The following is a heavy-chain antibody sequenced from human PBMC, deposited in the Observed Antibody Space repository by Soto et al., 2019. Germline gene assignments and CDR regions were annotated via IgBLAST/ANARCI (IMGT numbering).Heavy chain of an antibody. Sequence: EVQLVESGGGLVQPGGSLRLSCAASGFTFSSYSMNWVRQAPGKGLECVSYISSGSKNIYYADSVKGRFTISRDNAKNSLYLQLNTLRDEDTAVYYCERADFSMKSWGQGTLVTVSS. CDR2: ISSGSKNI. CDR3: ERADFSMKS. CDR1: GFTFSSYS. V-gene: IGHV3-48*02. J-gene: IGHJ5*02. D-gene: IGHD3-3*01.